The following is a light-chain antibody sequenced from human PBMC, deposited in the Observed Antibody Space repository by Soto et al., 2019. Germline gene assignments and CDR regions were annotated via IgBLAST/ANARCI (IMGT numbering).Light chain of an antibody. CDR2: INYDGTH. J-gene: IGLJ3*02. V-gene: IGLV4-69*01. CDR1: SGYSTYA. Sequence: QSVLTQSPSASASLGASVKLTCTLSSGYSTYAIAWHQQQSEKGPRFLMKINYDGTHSKGDGFFDRFSGSSSGAERHITISSLQSEDEDDYYCQSLGTGIQVFGGGTKLTVL. CDR3: QSLGTGIQV.